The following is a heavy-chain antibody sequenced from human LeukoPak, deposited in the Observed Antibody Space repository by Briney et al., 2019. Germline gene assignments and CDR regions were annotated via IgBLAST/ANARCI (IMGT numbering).Heavy chain of an antibody. D-gene: IGHD4-23*01. V-gene: IGHV3-23*01. Sequence: GGSLRLSCAASGFTFSSYAMSWVRQAPGKGLEWVSAISGSGGSTYYADSVKGRFTISRDNSKNTLYLQMNSLRAEDTAVYYCARDRGVIRWPYYYYYGMDVWGQGTTVTVSS. CDR2: ISGSGGST. CDR1: GFTFSSYA. J-gene: IGHJ6*02. CDR3: ARDRGVIRWPYYYYYGMDV.